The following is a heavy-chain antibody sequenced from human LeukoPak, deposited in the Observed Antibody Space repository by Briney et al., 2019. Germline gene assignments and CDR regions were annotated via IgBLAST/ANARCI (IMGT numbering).Heavy chain of an antibody. CDR2: IYYSGST. D-gene: IGHD2-21*02. CDR1: GGSISSGDYY. V-gene: IGHV4-30-4*01. CDR3: ARNLAYCGGDCDSGYWYFDL. J-gene: IGHJ2*01. Sequence: SQTLSLTCTASGGSISSGDYYWSWIRQPPGKGLEWIGYIYYSGSTYYNPSLKSRVTISVDTSKNQFSLKLSSVTAADTAVYYCARNLAYCGGDCDSGYWYFDLWGRGTLVTVSS.